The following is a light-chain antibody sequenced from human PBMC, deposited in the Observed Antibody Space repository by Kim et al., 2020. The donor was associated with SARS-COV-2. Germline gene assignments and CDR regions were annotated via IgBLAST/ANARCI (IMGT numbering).Light chain of an antibody. CDR1: NVGSKS. J-gene: IGLJ2*01. CDR2: FDN. Sequence: APGKTATITCGGNNVGSKSFHWYQQKPGQAPMLVISFDNDRPSGIPERFSGSNSGNTATLSITRVEVGDEADYYCQVWDTSSDHMVFGGGTQLTVL. CDR3: QVWDTSSDHMV. V-gene: IGLV3-21*04.